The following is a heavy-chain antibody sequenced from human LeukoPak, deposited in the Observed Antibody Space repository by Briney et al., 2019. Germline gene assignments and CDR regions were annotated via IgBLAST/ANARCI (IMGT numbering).Heavy chain of an antibody. V-gene: IGHV4-31*03. CDR3: ARASITMIVVVIFPDAFDI. CDR2: IYYSGST. Sequence: PSETLSLTCTVSGGSISSGGYYWSWIRQHPGKGLEWIGYIYYSGSTYYNPSLKSRVTISVDTSKNQFSLKLSSVTAADTAVYYCARASITMIVVVIFPDAFDIWGQGTMVTVSS. D-gene: IGHD3-22*01. CDR1: GGSISSGGYY. J-gene: IGHJ3*02.